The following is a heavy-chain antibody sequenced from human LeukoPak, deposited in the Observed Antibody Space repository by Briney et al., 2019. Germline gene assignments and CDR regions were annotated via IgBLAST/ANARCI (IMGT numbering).Heavy chain of an antibody. CDR1: GGSISSSNW. D-gene: IGHD2-21*02. CDR2: IFHTGST. J-gene: IGHJ4*02. V-gene: IGHV4-4*02. Sequence: SETLSLTCAVSGGSISSSNWWSWVRQPPGKGLEWIGEIFHTGSTNYNPSLKSRVTISVDKSKNHLSLHLSPVPAADTAVYYCARNQERTASLDYWGQGTLVTVSS. CDR3: ARNQERTASLDY.